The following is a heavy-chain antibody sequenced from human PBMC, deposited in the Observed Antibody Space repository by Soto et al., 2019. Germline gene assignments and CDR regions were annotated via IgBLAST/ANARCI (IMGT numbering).Heavy chain of an antibody. D-gene: IGHD6-19*01. J-gene: IGHJ5*02. V-gene: IGHV2-5*01. CDR3: AKSGSSGWYGWFDP. Sequence: SGPTLVNPTQTLTLTCIFSGFSLRTSGVGVGWIRQPPGKALEWLVFIYWNDDKRYSPSLKSRLTITKDTSKHQVVLTMTNMDPVDTATYYCAKSGSSGWYGWFDPWGQGTLVTVSS. CDR2: IYWNDDK. CDR1: GFSLRTSGVG.